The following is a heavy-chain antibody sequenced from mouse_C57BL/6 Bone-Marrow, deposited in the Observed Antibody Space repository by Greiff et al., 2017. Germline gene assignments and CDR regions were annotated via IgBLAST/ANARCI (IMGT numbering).Heavy chain of an antibody. V-gene: IGHV1-62-2*01. Sequence: VQRVESGAELVKPGASVKLSCKASGYIFTEYTIHWVKQRSGQGLEWIGWFYPGSGSIKYNERFKDKATLTADKSSNTVYRELSRLTSEDSAVYFCARHERYYDYEGYFDYWGQGTTLTVSS. CDR2: FYPGSGSI. D-gene: IGHD2-4*01. J-gene: IGHJ2*01. CDR3: ARHERYYDYEGYFDY. CDR1: GYIFTEYT.